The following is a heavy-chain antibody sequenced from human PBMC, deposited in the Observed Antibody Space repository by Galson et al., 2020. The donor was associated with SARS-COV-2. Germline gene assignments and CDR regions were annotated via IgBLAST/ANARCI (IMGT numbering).Heavy chain of an antibody. J-gene: IGHJ4*02. Sequence: GGSLRLSCPASGFTFGDYAMSWFRQAPGKGLEWVGFIRGKAYGGTTEYAASVKGRFTLSRDDSKSIAYLQMNSLKNEDTAVYHCSRVRHHDILTGYQWYFDYWGQGTLVTVSS. D-gene: IGHD3-9*01. CDR2: IRGKAYGGTT. CDR1: GFTFGDYA. CDR3: SRVRHHDILTGYQWYFDY. V-gene: IGHV3-49*03.